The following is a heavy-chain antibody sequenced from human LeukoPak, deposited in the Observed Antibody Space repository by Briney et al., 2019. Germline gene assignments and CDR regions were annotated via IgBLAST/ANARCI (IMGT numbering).Heavy chain of an antibody. V-gene: IGHV3-74*01. Sequence: GGCLRLSCAASGVTFRSYWMNWVRQAPGKELMWVARLNTDGRSESYGEFVKGRFTISRHNPRHTLYLHMNSLGPEDTGVYFCVRDLCCDRHSYFDLWGQGPLVTVSS. J-gene: IGHJ4*02. CDR3: VRDLCCDRHSYFDL. D-gene: IGHD3-10*02. CDR2: LNTDGRSE. CDR1: GVTFRSYW.